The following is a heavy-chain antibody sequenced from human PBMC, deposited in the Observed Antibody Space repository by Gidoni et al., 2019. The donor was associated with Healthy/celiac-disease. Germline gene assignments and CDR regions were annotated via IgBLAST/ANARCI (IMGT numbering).Heavy chain of an antibody. CDR1: GYNFTSYY. D-gene: IGHD1-26*01. CDR2: INPSGGST. CDR3: ARQPIVGATNDAFDI. V-gene: IGHV1-46*01. Sequence: QVQLVQSGAKVTKPGASVKVSCKASGYNFTSYYMHWVRQAPGQGLEWMGIINPSGGSTSYAQKFQGRVTMTRDTSTSTVYMELSSLRSEDTAVYYCARQPIVGATNDAFDIWGQGTMVTVSS. J-gene: IGHJ3*02.